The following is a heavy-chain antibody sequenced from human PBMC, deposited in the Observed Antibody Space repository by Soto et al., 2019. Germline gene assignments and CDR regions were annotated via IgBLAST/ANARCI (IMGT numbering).Heavy chain of an antibody. D-gene: IGHD6-13*01. CDR1: GFNFSAYW. Sequence: GGSLRLSCADSGFNFSAYWMHWVHQAPGKGLEGVANINQDGSKIYYVDSVKGRFTISRDNAKTSLYLQMNNLRAEDTAIYYCARAIAAGDTLWGQGALVTVSS. V-gene: IGHV3-7*01. CDR3: ARAIAAGDTL. CDR2: INQDGSKI. J-gene: IGHJ4*02.